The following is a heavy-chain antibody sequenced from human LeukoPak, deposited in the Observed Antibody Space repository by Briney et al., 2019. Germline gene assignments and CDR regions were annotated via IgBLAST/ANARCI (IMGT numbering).Heavy chain of an antibody. V-gene: IGHV4-39*01. J-gene: IGHJ6*03. CDR3: ASSIFGVVTYYYCYYMDV. Sequence: SETLSLTCTVSGDSISSRSYYWGWVRQPPGKGLEWIGGISYSGSTYYNPSLKSRVTISVDTSKNQFSLILSSVTAADTAVYYCASSIFGVVTYYYCYYMDVWGKGTTVTVSS. CDR1: GDSISSRSYY. CDR2: ISYSGST. D-gene: IGHD3-3*01.